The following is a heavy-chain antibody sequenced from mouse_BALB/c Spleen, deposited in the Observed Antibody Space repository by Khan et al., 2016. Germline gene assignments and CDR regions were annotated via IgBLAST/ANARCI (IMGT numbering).Heavy chain of an antibody. J-gene: IGHJ2*01. Sequence: VQLQQSGAELMKPGASVKISCKAAGYTFSSYWIEWIKQRPGHGLEWIGEILPRSGSTNYNEKFKGKATFTAETSSNTAYIQLSSLTSEDSAVEYCARFSDCWGRGTALAVSS. V-gene: IGHV1-9*01. CDR2: ILPRSGST. CDR1: GYTFSSYW. CDR3: ARFSDC.